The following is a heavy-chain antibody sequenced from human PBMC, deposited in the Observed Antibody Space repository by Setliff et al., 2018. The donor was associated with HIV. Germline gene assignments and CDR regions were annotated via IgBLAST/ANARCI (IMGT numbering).Heavy chain of an antibody. V-gene: IGHV3-48*03. J-gene: IGHJ5*02. D-gene: IGHD1-26*01. CDR1: GFTFSTYE. CDR3: ARGGFGATSWFDP. Sequence: GGSLRLSCAASGFTFSTYEMNWVRQAPGKGLEWVSYITSSGRTIYYADSVRGRFTISRDNAKNSLYLQMNSLRAEDTAVYYCARGGFGATSWFDPWGQGTLVTVSS. CDR2: ITSSGRTI.